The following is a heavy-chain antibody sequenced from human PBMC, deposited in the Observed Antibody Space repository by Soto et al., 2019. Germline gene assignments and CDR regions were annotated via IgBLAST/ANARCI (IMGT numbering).Heavy chain of an antibody. CDR3: AKDQSSSSWYYFAYDWFDP. CDR1: GFTFSSYG. D-gene: IGHD6-13*01. J-gene: IGHJ5*02. Sequence: PGGSLRLSCAASGFTFSSYGMHWVRQAPGKGLEWVAVISYDGSNKYYADSVKGRFTISRDNSKNTLYLQMNSLRAEDTAVYYCAKDQSSSSWYYFAYDWFDPWGQGTLVTVSS. CDR2: ISYDGSNK. V-gene: IGHV3-30*18.